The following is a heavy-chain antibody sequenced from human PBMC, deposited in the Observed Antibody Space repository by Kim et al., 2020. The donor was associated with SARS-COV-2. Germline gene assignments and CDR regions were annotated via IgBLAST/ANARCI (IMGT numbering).Heavy chain of an antibody. CDR3: TTDRATMTLFDYYYYGMDV. Sequence: GGSLRLSCAASGFTFSNAWMSWVRQAPGKGLEWVGRIKRKSDGGTTDYAAPVKGRFTISRDDSKNRLYLQMNSLKTEDTAVYYCTTDRATMTLFDYYYYGMDVWSQGTTVTVSS. CDR1: GFTFSNAW. CDR2: IKRKSDGGTT. D-gene: IGHD5-12*01. V-gene: IGHV3-15*01. J-gene: IGHJ6*02.